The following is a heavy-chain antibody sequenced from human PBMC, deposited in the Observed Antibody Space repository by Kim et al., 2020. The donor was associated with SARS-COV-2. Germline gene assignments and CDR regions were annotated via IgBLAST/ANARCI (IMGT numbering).Heavy chain of an antibody. J-gene: IGHJ4*02. D-gene: IGHD3-10*01. Sequence: YDGGTTNYADSVDGRFTIARDDSKNTLYLQMNSLSAEDTAVYYCARDGHYWGQGTLVTVSS. V-gene: IGHV3-53*01. CDR2: YDGGTT. CDR3: ARDGHY.